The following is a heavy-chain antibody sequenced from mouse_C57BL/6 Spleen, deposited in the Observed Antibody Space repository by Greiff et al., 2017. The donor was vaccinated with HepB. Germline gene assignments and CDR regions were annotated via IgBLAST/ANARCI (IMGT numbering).Heavy chain of an antibody. Sequence: QVQLQQSGAELVRPGSSVKLSCKASGYTFTSYWMHWVKQRPIQGLEWIGNIDPSDSETHYNQKFKDKATLTVDKSSSTAYMQLSSLTSEDSAVYYCARRDYGSSHYFDYWGQGTTLTVSS. D-gene: IGHD1-1*01. V-gene: IGHV1-52*01. CDR1: GYTFTSYW. CDR3: ARRDYGSSHYFDY. CDR2: IDPSDSET. J-gene: IGHJ2*01.